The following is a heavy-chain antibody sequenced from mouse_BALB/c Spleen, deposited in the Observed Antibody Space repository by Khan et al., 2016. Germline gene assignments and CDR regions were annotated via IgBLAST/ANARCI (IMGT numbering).Heavy chain of an antibody. CDR3: ARSSTWAGFSC. D-gene: IGHD4-1*01. V-gene: IGHV3-2*02. CDR1: GYSITSDYA. CDR2: ITYRGST. Sequence: EVQLQESGPGLVKPSQSLSLTCTVSGYSITSDYAWNWIRQFPGNKLEWMGYITYRGSTAYNPSLKSRISLTRDTSKNQFFLQLTSVTTEDTATYYCARSSTWAGFSCGGQGTLVTVSA. J-gene: IGHJ3*01.